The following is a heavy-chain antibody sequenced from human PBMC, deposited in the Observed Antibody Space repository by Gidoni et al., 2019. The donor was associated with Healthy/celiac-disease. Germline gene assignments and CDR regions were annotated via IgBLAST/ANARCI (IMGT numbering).Heavy chain of an antibody. V-gene: IGHV3-30*04. CDR3: ARDGNPMPALYYGMDV. D-gene: IGHD2-2*01. CDR1: GFTFSTYA. J-gene: IGHJ6*02. Sequence: QVQLVESGGGVVQPGRSLRLSCAASGFTFSTYAMHWVRQAPGKGLEWVAVISYDGSNKYYADSVKGRFTIARDNSKNTLYLQMNSLRAEDTAVYYCARDGNPMPALYYGMDVWGQGTTVTVSS. CDR2: ISYDGSNK.